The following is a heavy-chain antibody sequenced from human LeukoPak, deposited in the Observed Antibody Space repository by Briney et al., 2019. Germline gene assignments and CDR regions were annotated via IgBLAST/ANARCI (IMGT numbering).Heavy chain of an antibody. J-gene: IGHJ3*02. V-gene: IGHV3-11*04. CDR2: ISSSGSTI. CDR3: AGLSSGTYYSAFGI. Sequence: PGGSLRLSCAASGFTFSDYYMSWIRQAPGKGLEWVSYISSSGSTIYYADSVKGRFTFSRDNSKNTLSFQMNSLRTDDTAVYYCAGLSSGTYYSAFGIWGQGTMVTVSS. D-gene: IGHD1-26*01. CDR1: GFTFSDYY.